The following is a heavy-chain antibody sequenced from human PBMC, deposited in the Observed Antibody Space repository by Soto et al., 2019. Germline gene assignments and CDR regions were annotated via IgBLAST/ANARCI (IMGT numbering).Heavy chain of an antibody. CDR2: ISPDGSQI. D-gene: IGHD2-21*01. V-gene: IGHV3-30-3*01. Sequence: SGGSLRLSCAASGFTFSGKSMHWVRQAPGKGLEWVALISPDGSQIFYADSVRGRFTISRDNSKNTAYLQMNSLRAEDTSLYLWGHDKGDPLFLNPGGRGKVVTFA. CDR3: GHDKGDPLFLNP. J-gene: IGHJ5*02. CDR1: GFTFSGKS.